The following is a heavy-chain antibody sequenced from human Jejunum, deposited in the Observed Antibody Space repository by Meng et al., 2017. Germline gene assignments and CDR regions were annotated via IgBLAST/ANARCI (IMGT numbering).Heavy chain of an antibody. CDR2: IDHRGSP. J-gene: IGHJ4*02. D-gene: IGHD3-22*01. CDR3: AKHGGYYQHY. CDR1: GDSLTTNTY. Sequence: KSQGAGPGVVKPSWTLSLTCTVFGDSLTTNTYWSWVRQSPEKGLEWIGQIDHRGSPYYNPSLKSRVTMSVDKSKSQVSLQLTSVTAADTAVYYCAKHGGYYQHYWGQGTLVTVSS. V-gene: IGHV4-4*02.